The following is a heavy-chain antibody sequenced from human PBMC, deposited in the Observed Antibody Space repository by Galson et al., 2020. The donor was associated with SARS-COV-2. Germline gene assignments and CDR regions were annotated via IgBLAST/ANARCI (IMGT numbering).Heavy chain of an antibody. CDR3: ARHVKKLWFGEGYFDY. CDR2: IHYSGST. V-gene: IGHV4-59*08. J-gene: IGHJ4*02. D-gene: IGHD3-10*01. CDR1: GGSLSSYY. Sequence: ETSETLSPTCTVSGGSLSSYYWSWIRQPPGKGLEWIGYIHYSGSTNYNPSLKSRVTISVATSKNQFSLKLSSVTAADTAVYYCARHVKKLWFGEGYFDYWGQGTLVTVSS.